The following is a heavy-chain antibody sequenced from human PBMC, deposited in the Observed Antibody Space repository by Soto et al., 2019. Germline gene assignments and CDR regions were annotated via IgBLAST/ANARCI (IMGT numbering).Heavy chain of an antibody. CDR3: ARGAVYLPVWFGEGGFDP. D-gene: IGHD3-10*01. V-gene: IGHV1-69*02. J-gene: IGHJ5*02. CDR1: GGTFSSYT. CDR2: IIPILGIA. Sequence: QVQLVQSGAEVKKPGSSVKVSCKASGGTFSSYTISWVRQAPGQGLEWMGRIIPILGIANYAQKFQGRVTVTADKPTSTAYRGLSSLGSEDTAVYYCARGAVYLPVWFGEGGFDPWGQGTLVTVSS.